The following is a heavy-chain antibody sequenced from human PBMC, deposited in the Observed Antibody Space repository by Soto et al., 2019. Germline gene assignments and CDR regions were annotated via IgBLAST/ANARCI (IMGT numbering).Heavy chain of an antibody. J-gene: IGHJ4*02. CDR3: ARKSSSDRSCSDFFDY. CDR1: GFSFSTSD. D-gene: IGHD3-22*01. V-gene: IGHV3-21*04. CDR2: INYSGRYM. Sequence: EVELVESGGGLVEPGGSLRLSCAASGFSFSTSDMTWVRQAPGKGLEYVSSINYSGRYMFYAGPLKGRFTISRDNAKNSLYLQMNSRRAEDTAVYYFARKSSSDRSCSDFFDYWGQGTLVAVSA.